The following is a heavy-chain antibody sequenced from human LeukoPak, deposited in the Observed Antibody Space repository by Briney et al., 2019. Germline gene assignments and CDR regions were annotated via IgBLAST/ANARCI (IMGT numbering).Heavy chain of an antibody. CDR3: AREAGIAAAVDY. V-gene: IGHV4-59*01. D-gene: IGHD6-13*01. J-gene: IGHJ4*02. CDR2: IYYSGST. Sequence: SETLSLTCTVSGGSISSYYWSWIRQPPGKGLEWIGYIYYSGSTNYNPSLKSRVTISVDTYENQFSLKLSSVTAADTAVYYCAREAGIAAAVDYWGQGTLVTVSS. CDR1: GGSISSYY.